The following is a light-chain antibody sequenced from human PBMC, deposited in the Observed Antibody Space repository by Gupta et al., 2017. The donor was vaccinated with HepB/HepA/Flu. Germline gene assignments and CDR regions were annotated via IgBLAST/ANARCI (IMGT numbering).Light chain of an antibody. V-gene: IGLV3-1*01. Sequence: SYALTPPPTVSVSPGQTARITCSGDTFDNNYAYWYQQKPGQSPILVIYNDNKRASGIRERFSGSNSGTTATLTISGTQDMDDADYDCQAWDSNTVMFGGGTKLAVL. CDR3: QAWDSNTVM. J-gene: IGLJ3*02. CDR1: TFDNNY. CDR2: NDN.